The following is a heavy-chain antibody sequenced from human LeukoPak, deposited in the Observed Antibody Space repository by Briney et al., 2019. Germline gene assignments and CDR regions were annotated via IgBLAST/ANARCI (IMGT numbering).Heavy chain of an antibody. CDR3: AKYTFGDPNPY. V-gene: IGHV3-23*01. CDR1: GSTFSSYA. Sequence: PGGSLRLSCAASGSTFSSYAMSWVRQAPGKGLEWISAISGSGGSTYYADSVKGRFTISRDNSKNTLYLQMNSLRAEDTAVYYCAKYTFGDPNPYWGQGTLVTVSS. J-gene: IGHJ4*02. D-gene: IGHD4-17*01. CDR2: ISGSGGST.